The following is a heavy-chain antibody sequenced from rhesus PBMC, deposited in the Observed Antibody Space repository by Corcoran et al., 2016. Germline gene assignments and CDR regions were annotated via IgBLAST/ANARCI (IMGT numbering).Heavy chain of an antibody. CDR3: ASDWSSRY. D-gene: IGHD6-13*01. J-gene: IGHJ4*01. V-gene: IGHV4-173*01. Sequence: QLQLQESGPGLVKPSETRSLTCTVSGGSISSNYWSWIRPSPGKGLEWIGRISSSSGSTDYNPSLKSRVTISTDTSKNQCSLKLTSVPAADTAVYCCASDWSSRYWGQGVLVTVSS. CDR1: GGSISSNY. CDR2: ISSSSGST.